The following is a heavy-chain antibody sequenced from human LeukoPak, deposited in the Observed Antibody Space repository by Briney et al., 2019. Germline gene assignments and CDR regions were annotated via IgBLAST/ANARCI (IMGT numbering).Heavy chain of an antibody. Sequence: GRSLRLSCAASGFTFSSYGMHWVRQAPGKGLEWVAVISYDGSNKYRADSVKGRFTISRDNSKNTLYLQMNSLRAEDTAVYYCAKQSGADRGHLDFWGQGTLVTVSS. V-gene: IGHV3-30*18. CDR1: GFTFSSYG. CDR3: AKQSGADRGHLDF. J-gene: IGHJ4*02. CDR2: ISYDGSNK. D-gene: IGHD4/OR15-4a*01.